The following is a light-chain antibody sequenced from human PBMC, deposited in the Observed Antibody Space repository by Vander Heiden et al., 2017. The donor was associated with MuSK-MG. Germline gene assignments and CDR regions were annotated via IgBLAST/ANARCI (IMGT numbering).Light chain of an antibody. J-gene: IGKJ4*01. CDR3: QQRSKWPIT. CDR1: QSVSSH. V-gene: IGKV3-11*01. CDR2: DAS. Sequence: EIVLTQSPATLSLSPGERATLSCRASQSVSSHLAWYQQKPGQAPRLLIYDASSRATGIPARFSGSGSGTDFTLTISSLEPEDFAIYYCQQRSKWPITFGGGTRVEIK.